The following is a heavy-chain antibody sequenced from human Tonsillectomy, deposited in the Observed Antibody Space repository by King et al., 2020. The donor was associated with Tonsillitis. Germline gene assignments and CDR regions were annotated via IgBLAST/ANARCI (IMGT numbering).Heavy chain of an antibody. D-gene: IGHD2-15*01. CDR1: GFTFSNYA. V-gene: IGHV3-30-3*01. Sequence: VQLVESGGGVVHPGRSLRLSCTASGFTFSNYALHWVRQAPGTGLEWVALISYDGSNNYYAESVKGRFTISRDNSKNTLYLQMNSLRAEDTAVYYCSRDRDYSLISEYYYYSGMDVWGQGTTVTVSS. CDR2: ISYDGSNN. J-gene: IGHJ6*02. CDR3: SRDRDYSLISEYYYYSGMDV.